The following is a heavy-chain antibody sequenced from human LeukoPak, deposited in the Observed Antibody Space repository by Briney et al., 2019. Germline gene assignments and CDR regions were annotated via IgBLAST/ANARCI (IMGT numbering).Heavy chain of an antibody. J-gene: IGHJ4*02. V-gene: IGHV3-66*02. CDR3: ARGNIVVVPAAIASYYFDY. CDR1: VFTVSSNY. D-gene: IGHD2-2*01. Sequence: GGSLRLPCAVSVFTVSSNYMSWVRQAPGKGLEWVSDNYSGGSTYYADSVKGRFTISRDNSKNTLYLQMNSMRAEDTAVYYCARGNIVVVPAAIASYYFDYWGEGSLVTVSS. CDR2: NYSGGST.